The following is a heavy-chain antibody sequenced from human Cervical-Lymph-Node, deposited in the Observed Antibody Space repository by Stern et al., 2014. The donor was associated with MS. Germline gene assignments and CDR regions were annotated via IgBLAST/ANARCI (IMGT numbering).Heavy chain of an antibody. CDR3: ARTVSHNWFDP. CDR2: IYKSGST. D-gene: IGHD4-17*01. CDR1: GGSISYYH. J-gene: IGHJ5*01. V-gene: IGHV4-59*01. Sequence: QVQLQESGPGLVKSSETLSLTCTVSGGSISYYHWSWLRQSPEKGLEWIGYIYKSGSTNYNPSLKSRVTISADTSQNQFSLELRSVTAADTAVYYCARTVSHNWFDPWGQGTLVTVSS.